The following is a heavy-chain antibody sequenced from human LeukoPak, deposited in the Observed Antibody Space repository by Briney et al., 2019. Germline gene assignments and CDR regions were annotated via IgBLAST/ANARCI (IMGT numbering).Heavy chain of an antibody. D-gene: IGHD3-10*01. CDR3: ARDLGGSGSIWAYYFDY. CDR1: GGTFSSYA. V-gene: IGHV1-69*06. Sequence: SVKVSCKASGGTFSSYAISWARQAPGQGLERMGGIVPIFGTANYAQKFQGRVTITADKSTSTAYMELSSLRSEDTAVYYCARDLGGSGSIWAYYFDYWGQGTLVTVSS. J-gene: IGHJ4*02. CDR2: IVPIFGTA.